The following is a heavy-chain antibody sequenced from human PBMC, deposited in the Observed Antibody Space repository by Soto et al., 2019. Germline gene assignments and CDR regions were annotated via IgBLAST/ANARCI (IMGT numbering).Heavy chain of an antibody. D-gene: IGHD6-25*01. CDR2: INHSGST. Sequence: QVQLQQWGAGLLKPSKTLSLTCAVYGGSFSGYYWSWIRQPPGKGLEWIGEINHSGSTNYNPSLKSRVTISVDTSKNQFSLKLSSVTAADTAVYYCARRSAAGPWGQGTLVTVSS. CDR1: GGSFSGYY. V-gene: IGHV4-34*01. J-gene: IGHJ5*02. CDR3: ARRSAAGP.